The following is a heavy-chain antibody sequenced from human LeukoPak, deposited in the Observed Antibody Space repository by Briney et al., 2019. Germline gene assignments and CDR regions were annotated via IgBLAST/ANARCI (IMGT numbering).Heavy chain of an antibody. CDR2: MNPNSGNT. V-gene: IGHV1-8*02. CDR1: GYTFTSYD. Sequence: ASVKVSCTASGYTFTSYDINWVRQGTGQGLEWMGWMNPNSGNTGYAQKFQGRVTMTRNTSISTAYMELRSLGSEDTAVYYCAVKGYYYYYGMDVWGQGTTVTVSS. CDR3: AVKGYYYYYGMDV. J-gene: IGHJ6*02.